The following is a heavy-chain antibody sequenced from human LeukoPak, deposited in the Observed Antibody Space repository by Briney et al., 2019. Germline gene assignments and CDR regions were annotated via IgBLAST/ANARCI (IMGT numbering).Heavy chain of an antibody. Sequence: PSETLSLTCTVSGGSISSGGYYWSWIRQHPGKGLGWIGYIYYSGSTYYNPSLKSRVTISVDTSKNQFSLKLSSVTAADTAVYYCARTPASITIFGVVIPKSYYYYYMDVWGKGTTVTVSS. V-gene: IGHV4-31*03. CDR3: ARTPASITIFGVVIPKSYYYYYMDV. J-gene: IGHJ6*03. CDR2: IYYSGST. D-gene: IGHD3-3*01. CDR1: GGSISSGGYY.